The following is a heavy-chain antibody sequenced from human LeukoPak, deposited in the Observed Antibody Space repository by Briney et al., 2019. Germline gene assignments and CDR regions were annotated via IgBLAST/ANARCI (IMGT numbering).Heavy chain of an antibody. CDR2: IGWDGSST. CDR3: AKGSTDYDSSNYYLGY. V-gene: IGHV3-43*01. D-gene: IGHD3-22*01. J-gene: IGHJ4*02. CDR1: GFTFDDYT. Sequence: GGSLRLSCAASGFTFDDYTMHWVRQVPGKGLEWVSLIGWDGSSTSYADSMKGRFTVSRDNSKNSLYLQMNSLRTEDTALYYCAKGSTDYDSSNYYLGYWGQGTLVTVSS.